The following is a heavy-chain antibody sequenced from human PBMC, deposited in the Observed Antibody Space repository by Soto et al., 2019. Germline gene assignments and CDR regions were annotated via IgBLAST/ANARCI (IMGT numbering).Heavy chain of an antibody. V-gene: IGHV4-39*01. CDR3: ARQSAAGIYDYYYYGMDV. J-gene: IGHJ6*02. Sequence: SETLSLTCTVSGGSISSSSYYRGWIRQPPGKGLEWIGSIYYSGSTYYNPSLKSRVTISVDTSKNQFSLKLSSVTAADTAVYYCARQSAAGIYDYYYYGMDVWGQGTTVTV. D-gene: IGHD6-13*01. CDR2: IYYSGST. CDR1: GGSISSSSYY.